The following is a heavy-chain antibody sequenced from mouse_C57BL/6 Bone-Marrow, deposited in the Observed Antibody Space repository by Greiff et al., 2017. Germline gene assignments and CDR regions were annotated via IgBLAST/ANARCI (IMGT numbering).Heavy chain of an antibody. Sequence: VKLQQPGAELVKPGASVKLSCKASGYTFTSYWMHWVKQRPGQGLEWIGMIHPNSGSTNYNEKFKSKDTLTVDKSSSTAYMQLSSLTSEDSAVYYCARRDYYGSTRAWFAYWGQGTLVTVSA. D-gene: IGHD1-1*01. V-gene: IGHV1-64*01. J-gene: IGHJ3*01. CDR1: GYTFTSYW. CDR2: IHPNSGST. CDR3: ARRDYYGSTRAWFAY.